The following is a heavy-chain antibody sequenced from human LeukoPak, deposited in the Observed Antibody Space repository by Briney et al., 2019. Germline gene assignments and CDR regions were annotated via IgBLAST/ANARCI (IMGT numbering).Heavy chain of an antibody. J-gene: IGHJ4*02. D-gene: IGHD6-6*01. Sequence: ESGPTLVNPTQTLTLTCTFSGFSLSGVGVGWIRQPPGEALEWLVLIYWNDDRRYSPSLKSRLTVTKDTSENQVVLTMTNMDPADTATYYCAHLIPTRPAGFDHWGQGILVTVSS. CDR3: AHLIPTRPAGFDH. V-gene: IGHV2-5*01. CDR2: IYWNDDR. CDR1: GFSLSGVG.